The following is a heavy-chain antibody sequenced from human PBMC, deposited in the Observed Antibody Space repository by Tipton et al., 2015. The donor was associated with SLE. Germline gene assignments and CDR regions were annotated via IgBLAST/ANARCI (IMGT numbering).Heavy chain of an antibody. CDR3: ARVAYDSGDWGFDS. CDR2: INPDGSST. J-gene: IGHJ4*02. CDR1: GFPFSIYW. D-gene: IGHD3-10*01. V-gene: IGHV3-74*01. Sequence: SLRLSCAASGFPFSIYWVHWVRQAPGKGLVWVAQINPDGSSTNYADSVKGRFTISRDNVENTLYLQMNSLRGEDSAVYYCARVAYDSGDWGFDSWGQGTLVTVSS.